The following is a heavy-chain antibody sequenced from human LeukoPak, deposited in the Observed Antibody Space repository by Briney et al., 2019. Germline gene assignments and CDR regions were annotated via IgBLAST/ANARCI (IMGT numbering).Heavy chain of an antibody. J-gene: IGHJ4*02. CDR3: ARVNSGSYQDHHDY. CDR2: ISAYNGNT. D-gene: IGHD1-26*01. CDR1: GYTFTSYG. Sequence: ASVKVSCKASGYTFTSYGISWVRQAPGQGLEWMGWISAYNGNTNYAQKLQGRVTMTRNTSISTAYMELSSLRSEDTAVYYCARVNSGSYQDHHDYWGQGTLVTVSS. V-gene: IGHV1-18*01.